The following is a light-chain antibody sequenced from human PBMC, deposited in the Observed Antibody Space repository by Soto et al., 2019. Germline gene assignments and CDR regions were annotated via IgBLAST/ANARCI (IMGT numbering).Light chain of an antibody. J-gene: IGKJ4*01. CDR1: QSLLHSDGYNY. V-gene: IGKV2-28*01. CDR2: LGS. Sequence: DVVMTQSPLSLPVTPGEPASISCRSSQSLLHSDGYNYLDWFLQRPGQSPQVLIYLGSNRAPGVPDRFSGIGSGTDFTLKISRVEAEDVGVYYCMQALQTPLTFGGGTKVEIK. CDR3: MQALQTPLT.